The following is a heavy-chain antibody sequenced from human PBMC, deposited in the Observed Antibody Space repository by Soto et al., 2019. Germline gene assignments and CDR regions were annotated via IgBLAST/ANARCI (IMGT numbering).Heavy chain of an antibody. CDR2: IYWDDDK. D-gene: IGHD3-22*01. V-gene: IGHV2-5*02. Sequence: QITLKESGPALVKSTQTLTLTCSFSGFSLSTSGVGVCWIRQPQGKALEWLALIYWDDDKPYSPSLKSRLTITKDTSKNQVVLTMTNMDPVDTATYYCPHTLYYYDSSGYYIDAFDIWGQGTMVTVSS. CDR1: GFSLSTSGVG. J-gene: IGHJ3*02. CDR3: PHTLYYYDSSGYYIDAFDI.